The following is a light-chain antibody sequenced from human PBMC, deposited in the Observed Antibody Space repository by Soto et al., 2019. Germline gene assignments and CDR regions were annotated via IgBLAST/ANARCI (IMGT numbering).Light chain of an antibody. CDR2: DAS. V-gene: IGKV1-5*01. Sequence: DIQMTQSPSTLSASVGDRVTITCRASQSISSWLAWYQQKPGKAPKLLIYDASSLESGVPSRFSGSGSGTEFNLTISSLQHDDFAAYDCQQCNSYPWTFGQGTKV. CDR3: QQCNSYPWT. CDR1: QSISSW. J-gene: IGKJ1*01.